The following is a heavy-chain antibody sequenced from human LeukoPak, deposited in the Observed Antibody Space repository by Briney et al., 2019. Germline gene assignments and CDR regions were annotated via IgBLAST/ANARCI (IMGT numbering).Heavy chain of an antibody. CDR2: INPNSGGT. CDR1: GYTFTGYY. J-gene: IGHJ4*02. Sequence: ASVKVSCKASGYTFTGYYMHWVRQAPGQGLEWMGWINPNSGGTNYAQKFQGRVTMTRDTSISTAYMELSRLRSDDTAVYYCARDEVAAAGSLSLDYWGQGTLVTVSS. V-gene: IGHV1-2*02. CDR3: ARDEVAAAGSLSLDY. D-gene: IGHD6-13*01.